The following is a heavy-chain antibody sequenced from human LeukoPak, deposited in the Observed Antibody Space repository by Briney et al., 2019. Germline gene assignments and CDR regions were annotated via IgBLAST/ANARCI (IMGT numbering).Heavy chain of an antibody. CDR3: ARLPVYCSSTSCYTGAFDI. V-gene: IGHV1-69*05. CDR1: GGTFSSYA. Sequence: GSSVKVSCKASGGTFSSYAISWVRQAPGQGLEWMGGIIPIFGTANYAQKFQGRVTVTTDESTSTAYMELSSLRSEDTAVYYCARLPVYCSSTSCYTGAFDIWGQGTMVTVSS. D-gene: IGHD2-2*02. J-gene: IGHJ3*02. CDR2: IIPIFGTA.